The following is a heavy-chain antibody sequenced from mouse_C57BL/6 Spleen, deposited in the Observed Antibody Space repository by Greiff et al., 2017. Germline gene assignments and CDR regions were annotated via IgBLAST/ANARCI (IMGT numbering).Heavy chain of an antibody. CDR3: ARLYYGSSFGYWYFDV. J-gene: IGHJ1*03. V-gene: IGHV1-76*01. Sequence: QVQLQQSGAELVRPGASVKLSCKASGYTFTDYYINWVKQRPGQGLEWIARIYPGSGNTYYNEKFKGKATLTAEKSSSTAYMQLSSLTSEVSAVYFCARLYYGSSFGYWYFDVWGTGTTVTVSS. D-gene: IGHD1-1*01. CDR1: GYTFTDYY. CDR2: IYPGSGNT.